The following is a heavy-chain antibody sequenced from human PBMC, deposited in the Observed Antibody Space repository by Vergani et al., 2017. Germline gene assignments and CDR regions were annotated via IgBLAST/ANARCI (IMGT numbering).Heavy chain of an antibody. CDR2: VSHSGDT. V-gene: IGHV4-38-2*01. J-gene: IGHJ5*02. Sequence: QVNLQESGPGLVKPSETLSLTCAVSGDSISSGNNWGWIRQPPGKGLEWISSVSHSGDTYFNPSLKGRVSISIDTSKNYFFLTLSSVTAADTAMYYCARRSSSYYFDIWGQGVLITVSS. D-gene: IGHD3-22*01. CDR1: GDSISSGNN. CDR3: ARRSSSYYFDI.